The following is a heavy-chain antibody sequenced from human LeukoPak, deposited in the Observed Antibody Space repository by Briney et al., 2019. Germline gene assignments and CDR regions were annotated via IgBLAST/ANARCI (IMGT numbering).Heavy chain of an antibody. CDR2: IKQDGSEK. CDR1: GFTFSRYW. CDR3: TSPLWADILTGYYG. D-gene: IGHD3-9*01. V-gene: IGHV3-7*01. Sequence: PGGSLRLSCAASGFTFSRYWMSWVRQAPGKGLEWVANIKQDGSEKNYVDSVKGRFTISRDNAKNSLFLQMNTLRAEDTAVYYCTSPLWADILTGYYGWGQGTLVTVSS. J-gene: IGHJ4*02.